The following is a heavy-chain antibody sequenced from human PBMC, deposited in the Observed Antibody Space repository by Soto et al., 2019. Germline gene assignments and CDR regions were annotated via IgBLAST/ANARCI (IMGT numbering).Heavy chain of an antibody. Sequence: PSGTMSVSSTVAGGSISSHYWRWIRKTAGKGLEWIGRIYTSGSTNYNPSLKSRVTMSVDTSKNQFSLKLSSVTAEDTAVYYCARVAAAAVRMDVWGQGTTVTVAS. D-gene: IGHD6-13*01. CDR2: IYTSGST. J-gene: IGHJ6*02. CDR1: GGSISSHY. CDR3: ARVAAAAVRMDV. V-gene: IGHV4-4*07.